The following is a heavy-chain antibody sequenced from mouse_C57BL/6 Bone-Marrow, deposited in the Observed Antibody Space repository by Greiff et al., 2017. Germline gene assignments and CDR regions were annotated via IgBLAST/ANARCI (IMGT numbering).Heavy chain of an antibody. J-gene: IGHJ2*01. D-gene: IGHD2-4*01. CDR1: GYTFTSYW. CDR2: IHPNSGST. Sequence: QVQLQQPGAELVKPGASVKLSCKASGYTFTSYWMHWVKQRPGQGLEWIGMIHPNSGSTNYNEKFKSKATLTVDKSSSTAYMQISSLTSEDSAVYYCARVYYDYDGGAGFDYWGQGTTLTVSS. V-gene: IGHV1-64*01. CDR3: ARVYYDYDGGAGFDY.